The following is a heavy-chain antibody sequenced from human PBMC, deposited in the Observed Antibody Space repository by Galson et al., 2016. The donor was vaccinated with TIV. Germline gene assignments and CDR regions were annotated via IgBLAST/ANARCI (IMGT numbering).Heavy chain of an antibody. D-gene: IGHD2-21*01. V-gene: IGHV3-7*03. J-gene: IGHJ3*01. Sequence: SLRLSCADSRSTFSSSWMNWVRQAPGKGLEWVANINGDGTEIKYVDSVKGRFTISRDNSRNTLFLQMHSLRVEDTAVYYCAKRKNYGGDAFEDWGQGTLVTVSS. CDR1: RSTFSSSW. CDR3: AKRKNYGGDAFED. CDR2: INGDGTEI.